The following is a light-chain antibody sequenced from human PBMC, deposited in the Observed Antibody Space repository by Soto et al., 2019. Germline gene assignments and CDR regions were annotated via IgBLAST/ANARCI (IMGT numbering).Light chain of an antibody. Sequence: ETVLTQSPATLSLSPGERATLSCRASQSISSYLAWYQQKPGQAPRLLIYDASNRATGIPARFSGSGSGTDFTLTISSLEPEDFAVYYCQHRSNWPPITFGQGTRLEI. V-gene: IGKV3-11*01. CDR3: QHRSNWPPIT. J-gene: IGKJ5*01. CDR1: QSISSY. CDR2: DAS.